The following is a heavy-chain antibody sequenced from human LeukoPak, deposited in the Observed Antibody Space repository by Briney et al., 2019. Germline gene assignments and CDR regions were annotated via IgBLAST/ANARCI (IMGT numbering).Heavy chain of an antibody. V-gene: IGHV5-51*01. D-gene: IGHD3-22*01. CDR2: IYPGDSDT. Sequence: GESLKISCKGSGYRFTNYWIGWVRQMPGKGLERLGIIYPGDSDTRYSPSFQGQVTISADKSISTADLQWSSLKASDTAMYYCARYKRYYYDNSGSHYFDYWGQGTLVTVSS. J-gene: IGHJ4*02. CDR1: GYRFTNYW. CDR3: ARYKRYYYDNSGSHYFDY.